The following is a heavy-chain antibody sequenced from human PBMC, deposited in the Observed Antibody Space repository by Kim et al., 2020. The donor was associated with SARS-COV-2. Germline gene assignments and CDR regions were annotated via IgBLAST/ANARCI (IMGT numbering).Heavy chain of an antibody. D-gene: IGHD3-10*01. CDR2: IKSKTDGGTT. CDR3: TMEDYYGSGSQRFYYYYGMDV. J-gene: IGHJ6*02. CDR1: GFTFSNAW. Sequence: GGSLRLSCAASGFTFSNAWMSWVRQAPGKGLEWVGRIKSKTDGGTTDYAAPVKGRFTISRDDSKNTLYLQMNSLKTEDTAVCYCTMEDYYGSGSQRFYYYYGMDVWGQGTTVTVSS. V-gene: IGHV3-15*01.